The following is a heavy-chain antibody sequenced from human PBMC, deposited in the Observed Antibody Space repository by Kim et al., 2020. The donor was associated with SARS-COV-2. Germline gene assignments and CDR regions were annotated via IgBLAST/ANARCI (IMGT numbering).Heavy chain of an antibody. Sequence: SETLSLTCAVYGGSFSGYSWTWIRQPPGQGLEWIGEISDSGSTNCNPSLQSRGSVSKDTSKNQFSLGLRSVTAADTDVYYCARGRAGGVPAPARGLGPYYDYYFMDVWGRATTVTVSS. J-gene: IGHJ6*02. D-gene: IGHD3-3*01. CDR2: ISDSGST. V-gene: IGHV4-34*01. CDR1: GGSFSGYS. CDR3: ARGRAGGVPAPARGLGPYYDYYFMDV.